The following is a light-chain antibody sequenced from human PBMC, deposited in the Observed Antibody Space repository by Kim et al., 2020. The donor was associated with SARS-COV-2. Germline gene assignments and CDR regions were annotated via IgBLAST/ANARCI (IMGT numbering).Light chain of an antibody. Sequence: SPGERATLSCRASQSVSSIYLAWFQQKPGQAPRLLIESASSRATGIPDKFSGSGSGTDFTLTISRLEAEDSAVYYCHHYARSRYTFGQGTKVDIK. J-gene: IGKJ2*01. V-gene: IGKV3-20*01. CDR1: QSVSSIY. CDR2: SAS. CDR3: HHYARSRYT.